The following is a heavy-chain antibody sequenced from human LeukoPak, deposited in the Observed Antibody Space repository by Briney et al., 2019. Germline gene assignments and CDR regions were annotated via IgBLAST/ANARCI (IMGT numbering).Heavy chain of an antibody. J-gene: IGHJ6*03. V-gene: IGHV3-30*18. Sequence: GRSLRLSCTVSGFIFSAYGMHWVRQAPGKGLEWVTGISHDGRNIYYADIVKGRFTISRDNSRDTLHLQMNSLREEDTAVYYCAKGTYCSGGGCYSASGYYYYMDVWGKGTTVTVSS. CDR1: GFIFSAYG. CDR3: AKGTYCSGGGCYSASGYYYYMDV. D-gene: IGHD2-15*01. CDR2: ISHDGRNI.